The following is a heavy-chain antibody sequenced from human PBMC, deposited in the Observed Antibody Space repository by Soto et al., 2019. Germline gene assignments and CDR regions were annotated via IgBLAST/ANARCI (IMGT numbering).Heavy chain of an antibody. V-gene: IGHV3-23*01. CDR2: ISDSGGRT. CDR3: ARDNSYCSGGSCYPKEDY. D-gene: IGHD2-15*01. Sequence: EVQLLESGGGLVQPGGSLRLSCAASGFTFSTYAMSWVRQAPGKGLEWVSAISDSGGRTYYADSVKGRFTISRDNAKNSLYLQMNSLRAEDTAVYYCARDNSYCSGGSCYPKEDYWGQGTLVTVSS. CDR1: GFTFSTYA. J-gene: IGHJ4*02.